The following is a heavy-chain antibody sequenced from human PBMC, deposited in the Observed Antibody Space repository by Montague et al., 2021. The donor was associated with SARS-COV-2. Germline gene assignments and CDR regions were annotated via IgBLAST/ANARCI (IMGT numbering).Heavy chain of an antibody. CDR2: ISDSGSA. J-gene: IGHJ4*02. Sequence: SETLSLTCTVSGDSISSFYWSWLGQPPGEGLEGRGCISDSGSANYNPSPKSRVTMSLDTSKNQFSLKVTSVAAADTAVYYCARNYSGTPPAVYWGQGTLVTVSS. CDR3: ARNYSGTPPAVY. CDR1: GDSISSFY. V-gene: IGHV4-59*08. D-gene: IGHD4-23*01.